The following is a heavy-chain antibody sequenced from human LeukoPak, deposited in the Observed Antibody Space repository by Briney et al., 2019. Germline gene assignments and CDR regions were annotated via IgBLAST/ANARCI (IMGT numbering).Heavy chain of an antibody. J-gene: IGHJ6*02. Sequence: ASVKVSCKASGGTFSSYAISWVRQAPGQGLEWMGGIIPIFGTANYAQKFQGRVTITADESTSTAYMELSSLRSEDTAVYYCARAWRIAARLYYYGMDVWGRGTTVTVSS. CDR1: GGTFSSYA. CDR2: IIPIFGTA. CDR3: ARAWRIAARLYYYGMDV. V-gene: IGHV1-69*13. D-gene: IGHD6-6*01.